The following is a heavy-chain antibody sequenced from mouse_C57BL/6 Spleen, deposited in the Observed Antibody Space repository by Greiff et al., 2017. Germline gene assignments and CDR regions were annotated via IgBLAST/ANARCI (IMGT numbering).Heavy chain of an antibody. V-gene: IGHV1-26*01. CDR3: ARRSTPGFDD. J-gene: IGHJ2*01. CDR1: GYTFTDYY. D-gene: IGHD5-1*01. CDR2: INPKNGGT. Sequence: VQLQQSGPELVKPGASVKISCKASGYTFTDYYMNWVKQSHGKSLEWIGDINPKNGGTSYNQKFKGKATLTVDKSSITAYMELRSLTSEYSAVYYCARRSTPGFDDWGQGTTRTVSS.